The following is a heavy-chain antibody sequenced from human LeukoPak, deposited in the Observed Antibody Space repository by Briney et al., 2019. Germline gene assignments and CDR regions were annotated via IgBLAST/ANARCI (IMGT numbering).Heavy chain of an antibody. D-gene: IGHD3-10*01. CDR1: GYTFTGYY. Sequence: GASVKVSCKASGYTFTGYYMHWVRQAPGQGLEWMGWISAYNGDTNYAQKLQGRVTMTTDTSTSTAYMEVRNLRSDDTAVYYCARGVRGVIIPPYYYYYMDVWGKGTTVTVSS. CDR3: ARGVRGVIIPPYYYYYMDV. V-gene: IGHV1-18*04. CDR2: ISAYNGDT. J-gene: IGHJ6*03.